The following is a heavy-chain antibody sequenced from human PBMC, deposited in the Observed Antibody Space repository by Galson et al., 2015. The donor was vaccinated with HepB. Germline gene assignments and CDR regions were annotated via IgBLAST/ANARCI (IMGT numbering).Heavy chain of an antibody. CDR1: GFTFSSYA. V-gene: IGHV3-30*04. J-gene: IGHJ4*02. CDR2: ISYDGSNK. CDR3: AKGLRGEGFDY. Sequence: SLRLSCAASGFTFSSYAMHWVRQAPGKGLEWVTVISYDGSNKYYADSVKGRFTISRDNSKNTLYLQMNSLRPEDTAVYYCAKGLRGEGFDYWGQGTLVTVSS. D-gene: IGHD3-16*01.